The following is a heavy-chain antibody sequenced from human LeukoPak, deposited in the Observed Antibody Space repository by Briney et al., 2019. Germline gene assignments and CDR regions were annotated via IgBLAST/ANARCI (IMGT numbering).Heavy chain of an antibody. V-gene: IGHV3-7*01. CDR1: GFSFSTYW. Sequence: PGGSLRLSCAASGFSFSTYWMSWVRQAPGKGLEWVANIKPDGSDKYYVDSVKGRFTISRDNAKNSLYLQMNSLRAEDSALYYSARASAVAGTRDYWGQATLVTVSS. CDR3: ARASAVAGTRDY. CDR2: IKPDGSDK. D-gene: IGHD6-19*01. J-gene: IGHJ4*02.